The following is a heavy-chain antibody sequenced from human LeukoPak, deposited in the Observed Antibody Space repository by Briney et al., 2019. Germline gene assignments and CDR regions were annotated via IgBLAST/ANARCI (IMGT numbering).Heavy chain of an antibody. J-gene: IGHJ4*02. CDR3: ARAGTDGYSHFDY. CDR1: GDFINSYY. V-gene: IGHV4-4*07. Sequence: SETLSLTCTVSGDFINSYYWSWLRQPAGKGLEWIGRIYTSGTDYNPSLKSRVTMSVDTSKNQFSLKLSSVTAADTAVYYCARAGTDGYSHFDYWGQGTLVTVSS. CDR2: IYTSGT. D-gene: IGHD3-22*01.